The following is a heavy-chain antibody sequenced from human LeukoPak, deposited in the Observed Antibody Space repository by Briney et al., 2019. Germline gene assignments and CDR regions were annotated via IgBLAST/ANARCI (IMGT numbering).Heavy chain of an antibody. J-gene: IGHJ5*02. CDR2: INHSGST. Sequence: SETLSLTCAVYGGSFSGYYWSWIRQPPGKGLEWIGEINHSGSTNYNPSLKSRVTISVDTSKNQFSLKLSSVTAADTAVYYCARCNSRTYYYDSSGYRWLDPWGQGTLVTVSS. CDR3: ARCNSRTYYYDSSGYRWLDP. V-gene: IGHV4-34*01. D-gene: IGHD3-22*01. CDR1: GGSFSGYY.